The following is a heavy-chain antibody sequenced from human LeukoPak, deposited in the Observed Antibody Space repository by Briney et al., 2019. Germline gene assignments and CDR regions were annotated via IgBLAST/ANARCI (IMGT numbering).Heavy chain of an antibody. J-gene: IGHJ5*02. CDR2: IYYSGST. CDR1: GGSISSSSYY. CDR3: ARGRRSGWFDP. Sequence: SSETLSLTCTVSGGSISSSSYYWGWIRRPPGKGLEWIGSIYYSGSTYYNPSLKSRVTISVDTSKNQFSLKLSSVTAADTAVYYCARGRRSGWFDPWGQGTLVTVSS. V-gene: IGHV4-39*01. D-gene: IGHD2-15*01.